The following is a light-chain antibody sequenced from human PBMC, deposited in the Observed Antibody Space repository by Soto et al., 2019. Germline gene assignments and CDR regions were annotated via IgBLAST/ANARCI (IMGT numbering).Light chain of an antibody. CDR1: SSDVGRYKF. J-gene: IGLJ3*02. CDR3: SSYTSSATWV. Sequence: SVLTQPASVSGSPGQSITISCTGTSSDVGRYKFVSWYQQLPNKAPKLMIYEVSDRPPGVSNRFSGSKSGNTASLTISGLQADDEADYYCSSYTSSATWVFGEGTKLTVL. CDR2: EVS. V-gene: IGLV2-14*01.